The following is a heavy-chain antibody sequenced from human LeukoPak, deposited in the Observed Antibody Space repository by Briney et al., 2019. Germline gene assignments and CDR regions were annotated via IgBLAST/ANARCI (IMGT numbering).Heavy chain of an antibody. CDR2: IIPIFGTA. V-gene: IGHV1-69*13. Sequence: SVKVSCKASGGTFSSYAISWVRQAPGQGLEWMGGIIPIFGTANYAQKFQGRVTITADESTSTAYMELSSLRSEDTAVYYCATEPRGYDFWSGYCCWFDPWGQGALVTVSS. D-gene: IGHD3-3*01. CDR3: ATEPRGYDFWSGYCCWFDP. CDR1: GGTFSSYA. J-gene: IGHJ5*02.